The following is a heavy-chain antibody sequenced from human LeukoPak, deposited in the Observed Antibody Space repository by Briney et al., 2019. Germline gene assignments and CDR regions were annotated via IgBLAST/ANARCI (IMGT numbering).Heavy chain of an antibody. D-gene: IGHD3-22*01. CDR1: GFTFSTYA. J-gene: IGHJ6*03. CDR2: IGGSDGRT. V-gene: IGHV3-23*01. CDR3: AKDSSSYDWGYMDV. Sequence: GGSLRLSCAAPGFTFSTYAMSWVRQAPGKGLEWVSLIGGSDGRTRYADSVKGRFTISRDNSKNTLYLEMNSLRAEDTAVYYCAKDSSSYDWGYMDVWGKGTTVTISS.